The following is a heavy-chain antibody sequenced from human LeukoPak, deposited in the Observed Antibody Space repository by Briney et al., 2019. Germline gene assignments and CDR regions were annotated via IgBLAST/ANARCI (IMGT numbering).Heavy chain of an antibody. D-gene: IGHD6-19*01. V-gene: IGHV3-7*01. CDR2: IKEDGNEK. CDR3: ARDLPGIAVAGGFDY. Sequence: GGSLRLSCAASGFAFSSYWMSWVRQAPGKGLEWVANIKEDGNEKYYVDSVKGRFAISRDNAENSLYLQMNSLRAEDTAVYYCARDLPGIAVAGGFDYWGQGTLVTVSS. CDR1: GFAFSSYW. J-gene: IGHJ4*02.